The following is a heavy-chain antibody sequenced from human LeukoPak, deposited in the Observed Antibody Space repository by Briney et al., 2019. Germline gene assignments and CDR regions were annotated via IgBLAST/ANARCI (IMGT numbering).Heavy chain of an antibody. CDR1: GGSFSGYY. J-gene: IGHJ6*02. D-gene: IGHD2-21*01. CDR3: AASAPYIRVGYYYYYYGMDV. Sequence: SETLSLTCAVYGGSFSGYYWSWIRQPPGKGLEWIGEINHSGSTNYNPSLKSRVTISVDTSKNQFSLKLSSVTAADTAVYYCAASAPYIRVGYYYYYYGMDVWGQGTTVTVSS. V-gene: IGHV4-34*01. CDR2: INHSGST.